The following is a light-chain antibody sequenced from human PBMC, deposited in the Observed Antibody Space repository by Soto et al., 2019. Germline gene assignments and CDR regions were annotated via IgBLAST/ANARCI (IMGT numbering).Light chain of an antibody. CDR2: DAS. J-gene: IGKJ5*01. CDR3: QQYNNWPIT. Sequence: EIVMTQAPATLSVSPGEGATLSCRASQSVSRNLAWYQQKPGQAPRLLIYDASTRATGTPARFSGSGSGTKFTLSISSLQSEDFAVYSCQQYNNWPITFGQGTRLEIK. CDR1: QSVSRN. V-gene: IGKV3D-15*01.